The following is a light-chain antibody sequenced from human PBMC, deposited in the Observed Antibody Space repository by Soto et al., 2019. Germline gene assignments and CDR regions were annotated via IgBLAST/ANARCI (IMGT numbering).Light chain of an antibody. V-gene: IGKV3-11*01. Sequence: EIVLTQSPATLSLSPGERATLSCRASQSVSSYLAWHQQKPGQAPRLLIYDASNRATGIPARFSGSGSGTDFTLTISSLEPEDFAVYFCQQRAGWPPTFGGGTKV. CDR1: QSVSSY. J-gene: IGKJ4*01. CDR2: DAS. CDR3: QQRAGWPPT.